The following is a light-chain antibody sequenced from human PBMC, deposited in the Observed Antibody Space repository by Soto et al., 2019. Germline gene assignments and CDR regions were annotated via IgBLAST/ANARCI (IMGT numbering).Light chain of an antibody. CDR1: HDISNY. Sequence: DLQMTQSPSSLSAFVGDRITITCQASHDISNYLNWYQQKPGKAPKLLIYDASNLETGVPSRFSGSGSGTDFTFTISSLQPEDIGTYYCQQYLGAFGQGTKLEI. CDR3: QQYLGA. J-gene: IGKJ2*01. V-gene: IGKV1-33*01. CDR2: DAS.